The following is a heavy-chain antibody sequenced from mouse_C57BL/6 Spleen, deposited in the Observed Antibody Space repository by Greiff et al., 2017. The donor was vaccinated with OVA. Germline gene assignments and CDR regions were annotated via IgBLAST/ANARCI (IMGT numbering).Heavy chain of an antibody. D-gene: IGHD4-1*01. Sequence: EVQLVESGGGLVQPGGSLSLSCAASGFTFTDYYMSWVRQPPGKALEWLGFIRNKANGYTTEYSASVKGRFTISRDNSQSILYLQMNALRAEDSATYYCARKLTGKFYYAMDYWGQGTSVTVSS. CDR1: GFTFTDYY. CDR3: ARKLTGKFYYAMDY. CDR2: IRNKANGYTT. V-gene: IGHV7-3*01. J-gene: IGHJ4*01.